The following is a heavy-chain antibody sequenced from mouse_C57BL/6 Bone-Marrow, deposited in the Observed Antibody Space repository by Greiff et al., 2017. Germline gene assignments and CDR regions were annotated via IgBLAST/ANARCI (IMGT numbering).Heavy chain of an antibody. CDR1: GFSLTSYG. CDR3: AKKGDWEKDAMDY. CDR2: IWRGGST. Sequence: QVQLQQSGPGLVQPSQSLSITCTVSGFSLTSYGVHWVRQSPGQGLEWLGVIWRGGSTDYNAAFMSRLSITKDNSKSQVFFKMNSRQADDTAIYYCAKKGDWEKDAMDYWGQGTSVTVSS. J-gene: IGHJ4*01. V-gene: IGHV2-5*01. D-gene: IGHD4-1*01.